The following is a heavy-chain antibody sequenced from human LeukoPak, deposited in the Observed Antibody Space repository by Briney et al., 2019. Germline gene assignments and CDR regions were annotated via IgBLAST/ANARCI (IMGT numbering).Heavy chain of an antibody. D-gene: IGHD3-22*01. CDR2: IIPILGIA. J-gene: IGHJ4*02. Sequence: SVKVSCKASGGTFSSYTISWVRQAPGQGLEWMGRIIPILGIANYAQKFQGRVTITADKSTSTAYMEPSSLRSEDTAVYYCASFYYDSSGYLDYWGPGTLVTVSS. CDR1: GGTFSSYT. V-gene: IGHV1-69*02. CDR3: ASFYYDSSGYLDY.